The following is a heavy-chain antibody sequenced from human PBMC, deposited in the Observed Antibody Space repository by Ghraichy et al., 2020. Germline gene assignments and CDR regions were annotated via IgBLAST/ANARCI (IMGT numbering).Heavy chain of an antibody. Sequence: SLNISCTASGFTFGDYAMSWFRQAPGKGLEWVGFIRSKAYGGTTEYAASVKGRFTISRDDSKSIAYLQMNSLKTEDTAVYYCTREDDYYYYGMDVWGQGTTVTVSS. CDR3: TREDDYYYYGMDV. CDR1: GFTFGDYA. J-gene: IGHJ6*02. CDR2: IRSKAYGGTT. V-gene: IGHV3-49*03.